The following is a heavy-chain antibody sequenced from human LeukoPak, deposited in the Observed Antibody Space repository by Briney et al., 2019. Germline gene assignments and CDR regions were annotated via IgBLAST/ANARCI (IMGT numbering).Heavy chain of an antibody. CDR2: ISGSGGST. D-gene: IGHD6-19*01. V-gene: IGHV3-23*01. CDR1: GFTFSSYA. J-gene: IGHJ4*02. CDR3: ATQRLVLSRIDY. Sequence: GGSLRLSCAASGFTFSSYAMSWVRQAPGKGLEWVSAISGSGGSTYYADSVKGRFTISRDNSKNTLYLQMNSLRAEDTAVSYCATQRLVLSRIDYWGQGTLVTVSS.